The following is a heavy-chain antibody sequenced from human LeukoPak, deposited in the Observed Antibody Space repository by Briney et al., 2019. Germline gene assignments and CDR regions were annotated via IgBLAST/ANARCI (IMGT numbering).Heavy chain of an antibody. Sequence: ASVKVSCKASGYTFTTYAMHWVRQAPGQRLEWMGWINAGDGNTKYSQKFQARVTITRDTSASTAYMELSSLRSEDTAVYYCARDPIGSRWPYYFDYWGQGTLVTVSS. V-gene: IGHV1-3*01. CDR1: GYTFTTYA. CDR3: ARDPIGSRWPYYFDY. CDR2: INAGDGNT. J-gene: IGHJ4*02. D-gene: IGHD6-13*01.